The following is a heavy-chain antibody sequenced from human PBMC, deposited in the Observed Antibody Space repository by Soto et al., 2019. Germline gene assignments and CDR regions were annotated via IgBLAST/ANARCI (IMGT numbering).Heavy chain of an antibody. CDR3: ARGGAVTIFGVVIDARGYYYGMDA. CDR2: INPNSGGT. Sequence: ASVKVSCKASGYTFTGYYMHWVRQAPGQGLEWMGWINPNSGGTNYAQKFQGRVTMTRDTSISTAYMELSRLRSDDTAVYYCARGGAVTIFGVVIDARGYYYGMDARGKGPTVTVSS. V-gene: IGHV1-2*02. D-gene: IGHD3-3*01. J-gene: IGHJ6*04. CDR1: GYTFTGYY.